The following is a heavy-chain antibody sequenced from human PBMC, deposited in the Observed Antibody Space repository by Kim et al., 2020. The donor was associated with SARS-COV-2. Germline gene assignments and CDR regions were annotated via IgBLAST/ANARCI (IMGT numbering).Heavy chain of an antibody. CDR3: ARSVTYHYGSGSYPGFD. D-gene: IGHD3-10*01. V-gene: IGHV4-38-2*02. Sequence: SETLSLTCRVSGYSISSGYYWGWIRQPPGKGLEWIGNIYHSGSTYYNPSLKSRVTISVDTSKNQFSLKLSSVTAADTAVYYCARSVTYHYGSGSYPGFD. J-gene: IGHJ4*01. CDR2: IYHSGST. CDR1: GYSISSGYY.